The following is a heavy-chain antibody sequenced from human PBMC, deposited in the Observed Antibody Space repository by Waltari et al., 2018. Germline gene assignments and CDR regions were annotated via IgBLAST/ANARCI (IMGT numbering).Heavy chain of an antibody. CDR2: MNTAGRGT. Sequence: EVQLVESGGGLVQPGGSLRLSCTASGFPFSTKWMHWVRQSPGKGLLWVSCMNTAGRGTGSAGSVMGRFTISRDNAKDTLYLQISGRRAVDTAVYYCAGPGDGSGMAFDYGGQGTLVTVSA. CDR1: GFPFSTKW. CDR3: AGPGDGSGMAFDY. J-gene: IGHJ4*02. V-gene: IGHV3-74*01. D-gene: IGHD3-10*01.